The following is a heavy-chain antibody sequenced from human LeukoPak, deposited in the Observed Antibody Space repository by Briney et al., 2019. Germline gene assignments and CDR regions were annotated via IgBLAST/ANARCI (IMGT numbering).Heavy chain of an antibody. V-gene: IGHV4-61*09. CDR2: IFTRGTT. J-gene: IGHJ4*02. CDR3: ARSSLAVYFDY. CDR1: GGSISSGSYY. Sequence: PSETLSLTCTVSGGSISSGSYYWNWIRQPAGKGLEWLGNIFTRGTTNYNASLESRLTISLDTAKNQFSLHLSSVTAADTAIYFCARSSLAVYFDYWGQGTLVTASS.